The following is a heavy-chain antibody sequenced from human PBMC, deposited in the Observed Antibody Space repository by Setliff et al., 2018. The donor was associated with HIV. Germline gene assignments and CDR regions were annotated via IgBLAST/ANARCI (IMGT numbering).Heavy chain of an antibody. CDR3: VRETAEAVAIFAVVTGYYYYYMDV. J-gene: IGHJ6*03. V-gene: IGHV3-66*03. CDR2: IYSSGNT. Sequence: PGGSLRLPCAASGFTVSSNYMSWVRQAAGKGLEWVSVIYSSGNTYYADSVKGRFIISRDNSKNTLYLQMNSLRAEDTAVYYCVRETAEAVAIFAVVTGYYYYYMDVWGKGTTVTVSS. D-gene: IGHD3-3*01. CDR1: GFTVSSNY.